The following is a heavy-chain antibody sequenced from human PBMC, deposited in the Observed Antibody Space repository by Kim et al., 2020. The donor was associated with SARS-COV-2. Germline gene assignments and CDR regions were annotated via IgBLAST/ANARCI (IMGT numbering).Heavy chain of an antibody. V-gene: IGHV1-8*01. CDR3: ARGWGSYYYNTYYYYGMDV. Sequence: ASVKVSCKASGYTFTSYDINWVRQATGQGLEWMGWMNPNSGNTGYAQKFQGRVTMTRNTSISTAYMELSSLRSEDTAVYYCARGWGSYYYNTYYYYGMDVWGQGTTVTVSS. CDR1: GYTFTSYD. CDR2: MNPNSGNT. D-gene: IGHD3-22*01. J-gene: IGHJ6*02.